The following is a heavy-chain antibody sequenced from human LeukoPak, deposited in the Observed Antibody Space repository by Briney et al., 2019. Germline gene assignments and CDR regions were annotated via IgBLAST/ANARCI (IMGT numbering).Heavy chain of an antibody. D-gene: IGHD6-13*01. V-gene: IGHV4-34*01. J-gene: IGHJ4*02. Sequence: PSETLSLTCAVYGGSFSGYYWRWIRQPPAKGLEWIGEINHSGSTNYNPSLKSRVSISVDSSTNQFSLKVSSVTAADTAVYYCARGSDTAAGLYWGQGTLVTVSS. CDR2: INHSGST. CDR1: GGSFSGYY. CDR3: ARGSDTAAGLY.